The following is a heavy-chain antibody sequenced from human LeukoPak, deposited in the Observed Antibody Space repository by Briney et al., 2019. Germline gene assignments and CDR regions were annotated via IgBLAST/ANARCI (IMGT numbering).Heavy chain of an antibody. J-gene: IGHJ4*02. D-gene: IGHD3-22*01. Sequence: ASVKVSCKLSGYTLTELSMHCVRHAPGEGLEWMGGIHTEDGETIYAQKFQGRVTMTEDTSTDTAYMELSSLRSEDTAVYYCATDLPDSSGYYYSYYFDYWGQGTLVTVSS. CDR1: GYTLTELS. V-gene: IGHV1-24*01. CDR3: ATDLPDSSGYYYSYYFDY. CDR2: IHTEDGET.